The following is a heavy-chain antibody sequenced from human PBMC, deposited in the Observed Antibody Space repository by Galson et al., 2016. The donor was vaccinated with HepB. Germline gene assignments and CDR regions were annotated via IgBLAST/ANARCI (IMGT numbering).Heavy chain of an antibody. D-gene: IGHD3-3*01. Sequence: SLRLSCAVSGFTFSSYGMHWVRQAPGKGLEWVAVTSYDGSNKYYADSVKGRFTISRDNSKNTLYLQMNNLRAEDTAVYYCAKDQKYSRSYDFWSGYRPALFDYWGQGTLVTVSS. J-gene: IGHJ4*02. CDR2: TSYDGSNK. CDR1: GFTFSSYG. V-gene: IGHV3-30*18. CDR3: AKDQKYSRSYDFWSGYRPALFDY.